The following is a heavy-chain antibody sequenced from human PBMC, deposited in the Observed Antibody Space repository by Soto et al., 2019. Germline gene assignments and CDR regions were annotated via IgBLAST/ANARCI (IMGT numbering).Heavy chain of an antibody. Sequence: QVQLAQSGAEMTKPGSSVKVSCRASGGSFSDFAFSWVRQAPGQGLEWMGGIIPMFAATKYAQRLQDRVTITADESTKPVYLALNSLPSEDTAIYYCARGAIVAVPAALSSYHDYTNYRFDSWGQGTLVTVSS. V-gene: IGHV1-69*01. J-gene: IGHJ4*02. CDR2: IIPMFAAT. CDR3: ARGAIVAVPAALSSYHDYTNYRFDS. D-gene: IGHD2-15*01. CDR1: GGSFSDFA.